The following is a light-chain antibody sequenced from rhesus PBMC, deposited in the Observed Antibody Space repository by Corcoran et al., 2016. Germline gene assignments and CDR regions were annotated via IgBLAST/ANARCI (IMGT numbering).Light chain of an antibody. Sequence: DIQMTQSPSSLSASVGDRVTITCRASQGIASWLAWYQQRPGKAPKLLIYKASSLQSGVPSRFSGSGAWTDFTLTISSLQPEDFATYYCQQYSSAPPWTFGQGTKVEIK. CDR2: KAS. J-gene: IGKJ1*01. CDR1: QGIASW. V-gene: IGKV1-21*01. CDR3: QQYSSAPPWT.